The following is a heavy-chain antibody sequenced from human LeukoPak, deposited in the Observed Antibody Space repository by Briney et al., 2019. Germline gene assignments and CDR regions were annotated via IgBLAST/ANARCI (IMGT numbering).Heavy chain of an antibody. Sequence: SETLSLTCTVSGGSISSYYWSWIRQPPGKGLEWTGYIYYSGSTNYNPSLKSRVTISVDTSKNQFSLKLSSVTAADTAVYYCASSLYSYGSYYFDYWGQGTLVTVSS. D-gene: IGHD5-18*01. CDR2: IYYSGST. CDR3: ASSLYSYGSYYFDY. J-gene: IGHJ4*02. CDR1: GGSISSYY. V-gene: IGHV4-59*01.